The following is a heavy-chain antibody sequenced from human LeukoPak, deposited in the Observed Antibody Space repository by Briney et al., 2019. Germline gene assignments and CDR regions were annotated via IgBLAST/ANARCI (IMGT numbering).Heavy chain of an antibody. V-gene: IGHV4-34*01. CDR2: INHSGST. D-gene: IGHD2-15*01. J-gene: IGHJ4*02. CDR3: ASRDEIGYCSGGSCYLSTTAPPGY. CDR1: GGSFSGYY. Sequence: SETLSLTCAVSGGSFSGYYWSWIRQPPGKGLEWIGEINHSGSTNYNPSLKSRVTISVDTSKNQFSLKLSSVTAADTVVYYCASRDEIGYCSGGSCYLSTTAPPGYWGQGTLVTVSS.